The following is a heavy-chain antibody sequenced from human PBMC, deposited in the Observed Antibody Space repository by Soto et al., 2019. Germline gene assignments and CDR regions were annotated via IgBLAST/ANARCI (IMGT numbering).Heavy chain of an antibody. D-gene: IGHD2-21*02. CDR2: IYYSGST. CDR3: ARGHCGGDCHEAAEYFQH. J-gene: IGHJ1*01. V-gene: IGHV4-31*03. CDR1: GGSISSGGYY. Sequence: QVQLQESGPGLVKPSQTLSLTCTVSGGSISSGGYYWSWIRQHPGKGLEWIGYIYYSGSTYYNPSLKSRVTISVDTSKNQFSLKLSSVTAADTAVYYCARGHCGGDCHEAAEYFQHWGQGTLVTVSS.